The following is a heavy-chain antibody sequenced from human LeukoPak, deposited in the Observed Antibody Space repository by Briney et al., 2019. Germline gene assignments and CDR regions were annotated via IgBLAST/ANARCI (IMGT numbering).Heavy chain of an antibody. J-gene: IGHJ4*02. Sequence: GGSLRLSCAASGFILNNYAMSWVRQAPGKGLEWVSAISGSGDSTYYADPMKGRFTISRDNSKNTLYLQMNSLRAEDTAIYYSARRATPSPHFDYWGQGTLVAVSS. V-gene: IGHV3-23*01. D-gene: IGHD2-15*01. CDR2: ISGSGDST. CDR3: ARRATPSPHFDY. CDR1: GFILNNYA.